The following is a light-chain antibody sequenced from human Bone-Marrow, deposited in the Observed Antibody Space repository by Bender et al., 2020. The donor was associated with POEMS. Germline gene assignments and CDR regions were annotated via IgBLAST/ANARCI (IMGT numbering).Light chain of an antibody. Sequence: QSALTQPRSVSGSPGQSVTISCTGTSNDVGRYNYVSWYQQHPGKVPKLLIYDVTKRPSGVPDRFSGSKSGNTASLTISGLQAEDEADYYCCSYVGGYTYVFAAGTEVTVL. J-gene: IGLJ1*01. V-gene: IGLV2-11*02. CDR3: CSYVGGYTYV. CDR1: SNDVGRYNY. CDR2: DVT.